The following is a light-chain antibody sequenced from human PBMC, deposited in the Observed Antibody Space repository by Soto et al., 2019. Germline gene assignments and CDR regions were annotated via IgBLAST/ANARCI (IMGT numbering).Light chain of an antibody. V-gene: IGKV1-39*01. Sequence: IQLTQSPSSLSASVGARFTITFRASQSISTYLNWYQQESGKAPKLLIYATYNLQSGVPSRFSGSGSGTDFTLTISDLQREDFATYYCQQSDRTPLTFGGGTKVDIK. J-gene: IGKJ4*01. CDR2: ATY. CDR3: QQSDRTPLT. CDR1: QSISTY.